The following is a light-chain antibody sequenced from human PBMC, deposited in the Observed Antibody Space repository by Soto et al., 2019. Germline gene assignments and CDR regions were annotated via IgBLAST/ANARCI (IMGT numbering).Light chain of an antibody. CDR3: QQLNSYPALT. CDR2: AAS. Sequence: DIQLTQSPSFLSASVGDRVTVTCRASQRLSSSLAWYQQKPGNAPKLLISAASTLQSGVPSRFSGSGYGSEFTLTISSLQPEDFATYYCQQLNSYPALTFGGGTKVYIK. CDR1: QRLSSS. V-gene: IGKV1-9*01. J-gene: IGKJ4*01.